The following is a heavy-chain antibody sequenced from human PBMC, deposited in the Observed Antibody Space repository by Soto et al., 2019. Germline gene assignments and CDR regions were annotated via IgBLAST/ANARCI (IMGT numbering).Heavy chain of an antibody. CDR1: GFTFSNAW. CDR2: IKSKGDGGTT. D-gene: IGHD3-22*01. J-gene: IGHJ5*02. Sequence: EVQLVRSGGGLVKPGGSLRVSCAASGFTFSNAWMNWVRQAPGKGLEWVGRIKSKGDGGTTDYAAPVKGRFSISRDDSKDTLHLQMNSLKTEDTAVYFCTTVDSSDYYDSGGYYYRWFDPWGQGTLVTVSS. V-gene: IGHV3-15*01. CDR3: TTVDSSDYYDSGGYYYRWFDP.